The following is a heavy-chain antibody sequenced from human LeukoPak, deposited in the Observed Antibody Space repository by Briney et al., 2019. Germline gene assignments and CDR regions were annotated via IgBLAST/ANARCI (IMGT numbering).Heavy chain of an antibody. CDR3: AKDTGRTYYYDSSGFFDY. D-gene: IGHD3-22*01. V-gene: IGHV3-9*01. CDR2: ISWNSGSI. J-gene: IGHJ4*02. Sequence: GRSLRLSCAASGFTFDDYAMHWVRPAPGKGREGVSGISWNSGSIGYADSVKGRFTISRDNAKISLYLQMNSLRAEDTALYYCAKDTGRTYYYDSSGFFDYWGQGTLVTVSS. CDR1: GFTFDDYA.